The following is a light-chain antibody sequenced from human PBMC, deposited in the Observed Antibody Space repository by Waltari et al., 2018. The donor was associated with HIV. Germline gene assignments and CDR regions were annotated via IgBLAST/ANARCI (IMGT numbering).Light chain of an antibody. V-gene: IGLV2-23*02. Sequence: QSALTQPASVSGSPGQSITLSCAGTSSGVGSYNLVSWYQQHPGKAPKLMIYEVSKRPSGVSNRFSGSKSGNTASLTISGLQAEDEADYYCCSYADSSTLVFGGGTKLTVL. CDR2: EVS. J-gene: IGLJ3*02. CDR1: SSGVGSYNL. CDR3: CSYADSSTLV.